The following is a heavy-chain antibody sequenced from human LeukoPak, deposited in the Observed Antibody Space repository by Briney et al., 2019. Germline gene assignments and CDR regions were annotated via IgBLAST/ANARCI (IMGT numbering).Heavy chain of an antibody. V-gene: IGHV3-23*01. D-gene: IGHD1-26*01. Sequence: GGSLRLSCAASGFTFNNYAMGWIRQTPGKGLECVSGITGNGRSTYYADSVKGRFTISRDNSKNTLYLQVNSLRAEDTAAYFCAKSGTMGPTRFDWYFDLWGRGTQVIVSS. CDR3: AKSGTMGPTRFDWYFDL. CDR1: GFTFNNYA. J-gene: IGHJ2*01. CDR2: ITGNGRST.